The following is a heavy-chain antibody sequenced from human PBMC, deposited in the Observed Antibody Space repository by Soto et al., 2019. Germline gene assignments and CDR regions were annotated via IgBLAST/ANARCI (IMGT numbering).Heavy chain of an antibody. J-gene: IGHJ4*02. CDR2: IIPIFGTA. V-gene: IGHV1-69*13. CDR3: ATMGDGYHSAVDY. CDR1: GGPFSSYA. D-gene: IGHD5-12*01. Sequence: SVKVSFKASGGPFSSYAMSWVRQAPGQGLEWIGGIIPIFGTANYSQKFQGRVTITADESTSTAYMELSSLRSEDTAVYYCATMGDGYHSAVDYWGQGTLVTVSS.